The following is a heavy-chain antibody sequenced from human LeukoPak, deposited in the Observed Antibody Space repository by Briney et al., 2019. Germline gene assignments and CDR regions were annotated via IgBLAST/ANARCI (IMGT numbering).Heavy chain of an antibody. CDR1: GFTFSTYA. J-gene: IGHJ4*02. Sequence: GGSLRLSCAASGFTFSTYAMNWVRQAPGKGLEWVSTISGSGDSTYYADSVKGRFTISRDNSKNTLYLQMNSLRAEDTAVYYCARAPGGYDDYWGQGTLVTVSS. CDR3: ARAPGGYDDY. D-gene: IGHD5-12*01. V-gene: IGHV3-23*01. CDR2: ISGSGDST.